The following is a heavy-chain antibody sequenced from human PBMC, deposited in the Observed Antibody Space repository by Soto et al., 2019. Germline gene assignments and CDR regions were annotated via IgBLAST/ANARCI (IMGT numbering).Heavy chain of an antibody. CDR1: GGSISSSSYY. CDR2: IYYSGST. J-gene: IGHJ6*02. D-gene: IGHD3-22*01. Sequence: ETLSLTCTVSGGSISSSSYYWGWIRQPPGKGLEWIGSIYYSGSTYYNPSLKSRVTISVDTSKNQFSLKLSSVTAADTAVYYCARPLGPTMISIRGGMDVWGQGTTVTVSS. CDR3: ARPLGPTMISIRGGMDV. V-gene: IGHV4-39*01.